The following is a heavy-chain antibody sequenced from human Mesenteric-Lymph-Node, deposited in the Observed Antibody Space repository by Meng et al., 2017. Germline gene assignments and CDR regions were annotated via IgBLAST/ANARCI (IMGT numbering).Heavy chain of an antibody. CDR1: GFTVSSNY. V-gene: IGHV3-53*04. CDR2: IYSGGST. Sequence: GESLKISCAASGFTVSSNYMSWVRQAPGKGLEWISVIYSGGSTYYADSVKSRITISRHNYKNTLYLHMNSLRSEDTAVYYCPSDHLESSGWYSIDHWGQGTLVTVSS. D-gene: IGHD6-19*01. CDR3: PSDHLESSGWYSIDH. J-gene: IGHJ1*01.